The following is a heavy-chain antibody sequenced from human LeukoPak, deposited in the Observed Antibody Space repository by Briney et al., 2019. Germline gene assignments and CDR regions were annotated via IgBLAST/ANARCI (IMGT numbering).Heavy chain of an antibody. CDR3: ARRGDDSSGYYYDY. CDR1: GFPFSSYI. V-gene: IGHV3-21*01. Sequence: GGSLRLSCAASGFPFSSYIMTWVRQAPGKGLEWVSSITSSSSYIYYADSVKGRFTISRDNAKNSLYLQMNSLRAGDTAVYYCARRGDDSSGYYYDYWGQGTLVTVSS. CDR2: ITSSSSYI. J-gene: IGHJ4*02. D-gene: IGHD3-22*01.